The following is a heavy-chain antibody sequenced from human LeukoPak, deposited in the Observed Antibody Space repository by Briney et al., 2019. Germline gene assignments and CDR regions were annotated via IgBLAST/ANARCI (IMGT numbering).Heavy chain of an antibody. CDR1: GFTFSSYG. CDR2: SSWNSGSI. Sequence: SLRLSCAASGFTFSSYGMSWVRQAPGKGLEWVSGSSWNSGSIAYADSVKGRFTISRDNAKNSLYLEMNSLRLEDTALYYCTKDMGQWLGNDAFDIWGQGTMVTVSS. V-gene: IGHV3-9*01. J-gene: IGHJ3*02. D-gene: IGHD6-19*01. CDR3: TKDMGQWLGNDAFDI.